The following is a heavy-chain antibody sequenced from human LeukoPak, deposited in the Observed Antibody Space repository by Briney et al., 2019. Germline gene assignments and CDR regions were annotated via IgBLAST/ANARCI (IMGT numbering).Heavy chain of an antibody. CDR1: GGSISSSSYY. J-gene: IGHJ4*02. Sequence: SETLSLTCTVSGGSISSSSYYWGWIRQPPGKGLEWIGSIYYSGSTYYNPSLKSRVTISVDTSKNQFSLKLSSVTAADTAVYYCAVAPGDSSGYLVLWGQGTLVTVSS. V-gene: IGHV4-39*07. CDR2: IYYSGST. CDR3: AVAPGDSSGYLVL. D-gene: IGHD3-22*01.